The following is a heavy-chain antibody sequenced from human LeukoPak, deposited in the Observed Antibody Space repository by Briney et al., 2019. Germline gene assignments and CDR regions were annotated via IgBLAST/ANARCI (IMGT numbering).Heavy chain of an antibody. Sequence: PSETLSLTCTVSGDSISSGGYYWSWIRQHPGKGLEWIGNIHYSGSTYYNPSLKSRVTISIDTSKNQFSLKLNSMTAADTAVYYCARDEVDYGERDSYYYGVDVWGQGTTVTVSS. CDR3: ARDEVDYGERDSYYYGVDV. CDR2: IHYSGST. J-gene: IGHJ6*02. CDR1: GDSISSGGYY. D-gene: IGHD4-17*01. V-gene: IGHV4-31*03.